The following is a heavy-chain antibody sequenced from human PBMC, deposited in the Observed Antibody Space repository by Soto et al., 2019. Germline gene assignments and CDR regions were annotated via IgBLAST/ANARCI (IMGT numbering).Heavy chain of an antibody. V-gene: IGHV1-3*01. CDR2: INVGNGNT. J-gene: IGHJ5*02. D-gene: IGHD6-19*01. Sequence: ASVKVSCKASGYTYISYSMHWVRQAPGQRLEWMGWINVGNGNTKYSQNFQGRVTINQDTSASTAYMELGSLTSEDTAVYYCAREKWGSGSRLLAPWGQGTLVTVPQ. CDR3: AREKWGSGSRLLAP. CDR1: GYTYISYS.